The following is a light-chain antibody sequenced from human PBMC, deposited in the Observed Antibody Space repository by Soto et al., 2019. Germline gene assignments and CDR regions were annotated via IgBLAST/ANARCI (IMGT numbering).Light chain of an antibody. CDR1: RSVSANN. J-gene: IGKJ5*01. CDR3: QHRGNWPIT. Sequence: EIVLTQNKDTLSSSPGERASLSCRASRSVSANNLAWYQQRPGQAPRLLIYGASRRATGIPDRFSGSASGTDFTLTISSLEPEDFAVYYCQHRGNWPITFGEGTRPEIK. CDR2: GAS. V-gene: IGKV3D-20*02.